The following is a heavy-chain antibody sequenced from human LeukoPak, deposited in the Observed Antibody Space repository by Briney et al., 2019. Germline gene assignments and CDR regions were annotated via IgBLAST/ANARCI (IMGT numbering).Heavy chain of an antibody. CDR2: IGGSSGYT. Sequence: GGSLTLSCAVSGFTFSDYYLNWLRQAPGEGLEWVSYIGGSSGYTDYAGSGKDRFHISRDNAKHSLYLQMTRLRVEDRADYYCATSRGATHWGQRTLVTVSS. CDR3: ATSRGATH. D-gene: IGHD3-16*01. CDR1: GFTFSDYY. J-gene: IGHJ4*02. V-gene: IGHV3-11*03.